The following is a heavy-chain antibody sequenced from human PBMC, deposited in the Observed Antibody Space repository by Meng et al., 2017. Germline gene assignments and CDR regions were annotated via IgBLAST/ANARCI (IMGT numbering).Heavy chain of an antibody. J-gene: IGHJ4*01. CDR3: AGVPTDGLHSSDFDY. CDR1: GGTFSSDA. Sequence: QWQLEQSVGQVKKPGSSVKVACKACGGTFSSDAISWVRQAPGQGLEWMGGIIPIFGTANYAQKFQGRVTITADESTSTAYMELSSLRSEDTAVYYCAGVPTDGLHSSDFDYWGHGTLVTVSS. D-gene: IGHD4-11*01. CDR2: IIPIFGTA. V-gene: IGHV1-69*01.